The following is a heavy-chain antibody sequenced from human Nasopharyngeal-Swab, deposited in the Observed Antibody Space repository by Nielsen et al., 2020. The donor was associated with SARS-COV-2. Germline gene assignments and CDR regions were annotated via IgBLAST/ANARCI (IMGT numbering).Heavy chain of an antibody. V-gene: IGHV4-61*02. CDR1: GGSISSGSYY. CDR2: IYTSGST. Sequence: SETLSLTCTVSGGSISSGSYYWSWIRQPAGKGLEWIGRIYTSGSTNYNPSLKSRVTISVDTSKNQFSLKLSSVTAADTAVYYCARGPNVAVAGLDYWGQGTLVTVSS. J-gene: IGHJ4*02. CDR3: ARGPNVAVAGLDY. D-gene: IGHD6-19*01.